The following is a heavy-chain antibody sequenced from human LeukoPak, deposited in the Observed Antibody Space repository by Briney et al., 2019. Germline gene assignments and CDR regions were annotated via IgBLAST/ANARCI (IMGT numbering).Heavy chain of an antibody. J-gene: IGHJ4*02. Sequence: GGSLRLSCAASGFTFSSYAMGWVRQAPGKGLEWVSAISGSGGSTYYADSVKGRFTISRDNSKNTLYLQMNSLRAEDTAVYYCAKNPWVVVPAATRNYWGQGTLVTVSS. CDR1: GFTFSSYA. CDR3: AKNPWVVVPAATRNY. V-gene: IGHV3-23*01. D-gene: IGHD2-2*01. CDR2: ISGSGGST.